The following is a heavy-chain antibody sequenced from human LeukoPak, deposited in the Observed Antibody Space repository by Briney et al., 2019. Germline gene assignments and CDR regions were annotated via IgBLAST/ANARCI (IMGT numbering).Heavy chain of an antibody. D-gene: IGHD2-2*01. J-gene: IGHJ6*03. CDR3: SRLEVKEYCSSTSCDAGRSTYYYYYYMDV. CDR2: ISGNGGST. Sequence: GGSLRHSCAASGFTFSNYGMSWVRQAPGKGLEWVSAISGNGGSTYYADSVKGRFTISRDNVKNSLYLQKKNPRAEDTAVDYCSRLEVKEYCSSTSCDAGRSTYYYYYYMDVWGKGTTVTISS. V-gene: IGHV3-23*01. CDR1: GFTFSNYG.